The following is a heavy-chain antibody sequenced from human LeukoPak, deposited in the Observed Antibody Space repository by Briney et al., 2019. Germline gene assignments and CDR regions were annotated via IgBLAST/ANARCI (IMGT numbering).Heavy chain of an antibody. Sequence: SETLSPTCTVSGGSISSSSYYWGWIRQPPGKGLEWFGSIYYTGSTYYNPSLKSRITISVDTSKIQFSLKLSSVTAADTAVYYCARHRDYDNSGYYPYFDYWGQGTLVTVSS. J-gene: IGHJ4*02. V-gene: IGHV4-39*01. CDR3: ARHRDYDNSGYYPYFDY. D-gene: IGHD3-22*01. CDR2: IYYTGST. CDR1: GGSISSSSYY.